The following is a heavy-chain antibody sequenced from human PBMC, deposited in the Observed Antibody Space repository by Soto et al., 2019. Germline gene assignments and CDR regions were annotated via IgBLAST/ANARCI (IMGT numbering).Heavy chain of an antibody. CDR3: ARGYDILTGPLDY. V-gene: IGHV4-39*01. J-gene: IGHJ4*02. CDR2: IYYSGST. CDR1: GGYITRSSFY. D-gene: IGHD3-9*01. Sequence: PSETLSLTCTVSGGYITRSSFYWGWIRQPPGKGLEWIGIIYYSGSTYYNPSLKSRVTISEDTSKSQFSLNLNSVTAADTAVYYCARGYDILTGPLDYWGPGTLVTVSS.